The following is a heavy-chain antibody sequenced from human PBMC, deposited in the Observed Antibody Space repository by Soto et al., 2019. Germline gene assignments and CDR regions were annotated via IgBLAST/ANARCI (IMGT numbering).Heavy chain of an antibody. J-gene: IGHJ6*02. CDR1: GGTFSSYA. D-gene: IGHD4-17*01. V-gene: IGHV1-69*01. CDR3: ARSTVVTTKIYYYYGMDV. Sequence: QVQLVQSGAEVKKPGSSVKVSCKASGGTFSSYAISWVRQAPGQGLEWMGGIIPIFGTANYAQKFQGSVTINADESTSTAYMELSSMRYEDTAVYYCARSTVVTTKIYYYYGMDVWGQGTTVTVSS. CDR2: IIPIFGTA.